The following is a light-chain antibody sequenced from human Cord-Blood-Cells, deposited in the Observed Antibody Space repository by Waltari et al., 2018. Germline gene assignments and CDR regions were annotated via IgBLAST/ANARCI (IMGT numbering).Light chain of an antibody. J-gene: IGKJ2*01. CDR1: QSVSLN. Sequence: EIVMTQSPATLSVSPGERATLSCRASQSVSLNLAWYQQKPGQAPRLLIDGASTRDTGIPARSIGSGSGTEFTLTISSLQSEDFAVYDCQQYNNWPPYTFGQGTKLEIK. CDR3: QQYNNWPPYT. CDR2: GAS. V-gene: IGKV3-15*01.